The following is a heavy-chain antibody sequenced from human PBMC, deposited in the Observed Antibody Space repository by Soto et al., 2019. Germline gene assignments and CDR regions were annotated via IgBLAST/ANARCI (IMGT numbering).Heavy chain of an antibody. CDR2: ISGSGGST. J-gene: IGHJ4*02. D-gene: IGHD3-22*01. CDR1: GFTFSSYW. V-gene: IGHV3-23*04. CDR3: ANPYDSSGSF. Sequence: EVQLVESGGGLVQPGGSLRLSCAASGFTFSSYWMSWVRQAPGKGLEWVSTISGSGGSTYYADSVKGRFTISRDNSKNTLYLQMNSLRAEDTAIYYCANPYDSSGSFWGQGTLVTVSS.